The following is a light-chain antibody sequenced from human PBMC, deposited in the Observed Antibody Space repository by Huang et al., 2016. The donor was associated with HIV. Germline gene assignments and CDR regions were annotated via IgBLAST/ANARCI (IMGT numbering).Light chain of an antibody. Sequence: EIVLTQSPATLSLSPGERATLSCRASQSVSSYLAWYQQKPGQAPRHLIYDASNRATGIPARFSGSGSGTDFTLTISGLEPEDFAVYCCQQRSNWPTFGPGTRVDIK. J-gene: IGKJ3*01. CDR1: QSVSSY. CDR2: DAS. CDR3: QQRSNWPT. V-gene: IGKV3-11*01.